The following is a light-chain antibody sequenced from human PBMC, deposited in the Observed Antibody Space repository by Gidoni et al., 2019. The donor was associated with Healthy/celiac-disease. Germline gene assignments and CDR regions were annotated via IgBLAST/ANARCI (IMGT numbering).Light chain of an antibody. CDR2: KAS. J-gene: IGKJ3*01. CDR1: QSISSW. CDR3: QQYNSYPFT. Sequence: DIQMTQSPSTLSASVGDRVTITCRASQSISSWLAWYQQKPGKAPKLLIYKASSFESGVPSRFSGSGSGTEFTLTISSLQPDDFATYYCQQYNSYPFTFGPGTKVDIK. V-gene: IGKV1-5*03.